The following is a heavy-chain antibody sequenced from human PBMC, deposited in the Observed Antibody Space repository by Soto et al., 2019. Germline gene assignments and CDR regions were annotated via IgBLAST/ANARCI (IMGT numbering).Heavy chain of an antibody. CDR1: GFTFSSYG. J-gene: IGHJ4*02. V-gene: IGHV3-30*18. D-gene: IGHD6-13*01. CDR2: ISYDGSNK. CDR3: AKTLNPRYSSSWYLEY. Sequence: GGSLRLSCAASGFTFSSYGMHWVRQAPGKGLEWVAVISYDGSNKYYADSVKGRFTISRDNSKNTLYLQMNSLRAEDTAVYYCAKTLNPRYSSSWYLEYWGQGTLVTSPQ.